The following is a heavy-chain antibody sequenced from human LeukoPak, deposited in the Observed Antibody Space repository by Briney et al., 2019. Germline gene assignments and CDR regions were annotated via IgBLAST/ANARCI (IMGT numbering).Heavy chain of an antibody. J-gene: IGHJ1*01. CDR1: GFTLSSYG. Sequence: GGSLTLSCAASGFTLSSYGMSWVRQAPGKGLEWVANIKQDGSEKHYVDSVKGRFTISRDNAKNSLFLQMNSLRAEDTAVYYCAKVVVVTAASAEYFQHPGEGAPVTVSS. CDR2: IKQDGSEK. V-gene: IGHV3-7*03. D-gene: IGHD2-2*01. CDR3: AKVVVVTAASAEYFQH.